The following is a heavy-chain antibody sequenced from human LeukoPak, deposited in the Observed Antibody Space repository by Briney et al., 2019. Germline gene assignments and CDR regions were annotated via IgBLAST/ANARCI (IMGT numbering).Heavy chain of an antibody. D-gene: IGHD3-22*01. CDR3: ACLNSSGYYGGY. CDR2: IYHSGST. CDR1: GYSISSGYY. Sequence: ASETLSLTCTVSGYSISSGYYWGWIRQTPGKGLEWIGSIYHSGSTYYNPSLKSRVTISRDTSKNQFSLKLSSVTAADTAVYYCACLNSSGYYGGYWGQGTLVTVSS. V-gene: IGHV4-38-2*02. J-gene: IGHJ4*02.